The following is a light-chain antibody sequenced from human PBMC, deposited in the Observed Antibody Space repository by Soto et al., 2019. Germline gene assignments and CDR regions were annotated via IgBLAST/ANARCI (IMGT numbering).Light chain of an antibody. J-gene: IGKJ4*01. CDR1: QSVSSSY. CDR2: GAS. Sequence: EIVLTQSPGTLSLSPGERATLSCRASQSVSSSYLAWYQQKPGQAPRLLIYGASSRATGIPDRFSGSGSGTEFTLTISSLQSEDFALYYCQQYNNWPHTFGGGTKVDIK. V-gene: IGKV3-20*01. CDR3: QQYNNWPHT.